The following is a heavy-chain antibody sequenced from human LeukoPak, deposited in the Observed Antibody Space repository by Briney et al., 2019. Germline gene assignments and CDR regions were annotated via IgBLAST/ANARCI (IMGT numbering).Heavy chain of an antibody. CDR2: ISGSGGSK. J-gene: IGHJ4*02. D-gene: IGHD3-9*01. V-gene: IGHV3-23*01. Sequence: GGSLRLSCAASGFAFSKYAMSWVRQAPGKGLEWVSAISGSGGSKYYADSVKGRFTISRDNSKNTLYVQMNSLRAEDTATYYCAQGTTYYDILTGYGSPYYFDYWGQGTLVTVSS. CDR1: GFAFSKYA. CDR3: AQGTTYYDILTGYGSPYYFDY.